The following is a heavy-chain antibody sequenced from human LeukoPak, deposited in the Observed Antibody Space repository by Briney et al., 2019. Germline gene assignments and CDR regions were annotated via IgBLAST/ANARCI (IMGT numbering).Heavy chain of an antibody. D-gene: IGHD3-10*01. CDR1: GYTFTSYG. CDR3: ARGRGTMVRGPLVDY. V-gene: IGHV1-18*04. Sequence: ASVKVSRKASGYTFTSYGFSWLRQPPAQGLEWMGWISAYNGNTNNAQKLQGRVTMTTDTSTSTAYMELRSLRSDDTAVYYCARGRGTMVRGPLVDYWGQGTLVTVSS. J-gene: IGHJ4*02. CDR2: ISAYNGNT.